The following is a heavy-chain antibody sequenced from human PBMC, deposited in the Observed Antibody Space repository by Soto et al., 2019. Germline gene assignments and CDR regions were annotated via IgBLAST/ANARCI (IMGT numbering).Heavy chain of an antibody. CDR1: GGSIGTHY. V-gene: IGHV4-59*11. CDR2: IYYSGYT. Sequence: SETLALTCTVSGGSIGTHYWSWLQQPPGKGLEWIGYIYYSGYTNYTPSLKSRVTISIDTSKNQFSLKLSSVNAADTAVYYCARERTFYDSSGGLFYVDDWGPGTLITV. J-gene: IGHJ4*02. CDR3: ARERTFYDSSGGLFYVDD. D-gene: IGHD3-22*01.